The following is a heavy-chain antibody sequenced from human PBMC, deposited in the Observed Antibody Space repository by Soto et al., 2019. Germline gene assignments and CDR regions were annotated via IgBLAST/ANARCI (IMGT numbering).Heavy chain of an antibody. CDR1: GFTFSSYG. J-gene: IGHJ4*02. V-gene: IGHV3-30*18. D-gene: IGHD3-10*01. Sequence: QVQLVESGGGVVQPGRSLRLSCAASGFTFSSYGMHWVRQAPGKGLEWVAVISYDGSNKYYADSVKGRFTISRDNSKNTXYLQMNSLRADDTAVYYWAKERRREVLLWFGGNPDYWGQGTLVTVSS. CDR2: ISYDGSNK. CDR3: AKERRREVLLWFGGNPDY.